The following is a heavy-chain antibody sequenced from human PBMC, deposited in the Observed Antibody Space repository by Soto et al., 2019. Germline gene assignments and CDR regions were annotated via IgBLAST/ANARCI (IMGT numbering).Heavy chain of an antibody. Sequence: GGSLRLSCATSGFTFTSYSMNWVRQAPGRGLEWLSYISSSSNTIFYADSVKGRFTISRDSANSSLYLQLTSLRDDDTALYFCASGFGWRRCPFDFWGQGTPVTVSS. CDR1: GFTFTSYS. V-gene: IGHV3-48*02. CDR2: ISSSSNTI. J-gene: IGHJ4*02. D-gene: IGHD6-19*01. CDR3: ASGFGWRRCPFDF.